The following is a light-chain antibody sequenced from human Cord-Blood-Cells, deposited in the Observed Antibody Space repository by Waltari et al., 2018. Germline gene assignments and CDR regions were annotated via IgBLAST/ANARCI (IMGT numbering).Light chain of an antibody. CDR1: QSVLYSSNNKNY. V-gene: IGKV4-1*01. Sequence: DIVMTQSPDSLAVSLGERATINCKSSQSVLYSSNNKNYLAWYQQKPGQPPKLLIYWAPTRDSGVPDRFSGSGSGTDFTLTISSLQAEDVAVYYCQQYYSTPYTFGQGTKLEIK. CDR3: QQYYSTPYT. CDR2: WAP. J-gene: IGKJ2*01.